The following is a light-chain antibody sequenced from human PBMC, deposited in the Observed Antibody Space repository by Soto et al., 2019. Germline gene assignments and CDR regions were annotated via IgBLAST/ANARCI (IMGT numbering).Light chain of an antibody. CDR2: DAS. V-gene: IGKV3-11*01. J-gene: IGKJ5*01. CDR1: QSIRTS. CDR3: QQRNVWPPIT. Sequence: PATLSLSPGERATLSCRASQSIRTSLAWYQQKPGQAPRLVIFDASNRANGVPARFGGSGSGTDFTLTINSLEPEDLAVYYCQQRNVWPPITFGQGTRLEIK.